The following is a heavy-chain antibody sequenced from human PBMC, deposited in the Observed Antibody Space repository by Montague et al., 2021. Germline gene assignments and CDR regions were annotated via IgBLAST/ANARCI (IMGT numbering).Heavy chain of an antibody. Sequence: SLRLSCAASGFTFSNYAMHWVRQAPGKGLEWVSAISYIGGNTYYADSVKGRFTISRDNSKNTLYLQMNSLRAEDTAKYYCARDASSSWGCYSVDYWGQGTLVTVSS. CDR1: GFTFSNYA. CDR2: ISYIGGNT. V-gene: IGHV3-33*08. CDR3: ARDASSSWGCYSVDY. J-gene: IGHJ4*02. D-gene: IGHD3-16*01.